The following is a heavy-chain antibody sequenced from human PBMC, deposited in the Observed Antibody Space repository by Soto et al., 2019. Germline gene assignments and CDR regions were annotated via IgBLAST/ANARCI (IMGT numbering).Heavy chain of an antibody. CDR3: ARAGAVVGRWDV. V-gene: IGHV4-34*01. CDR1: GGSFSGYY. Sequence: SETLSLTCAVYGGSFSGYYWSWIRQPPGKGLEWIGEINHSGTTNYNPSLKSRVTISVDTSKNQFSLQLSSVTAADTAVYYCARAGAVVGRWDVWGQGTTVTVSS. D-gene: IGHD1-26*01. CDR2: INHSGTT. J-gene: IGHJ6*02.